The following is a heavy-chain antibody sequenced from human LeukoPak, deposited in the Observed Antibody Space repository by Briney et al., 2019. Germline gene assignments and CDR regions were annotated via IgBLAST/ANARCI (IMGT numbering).Heavy chain of an antibody. J-gene: IGHJ4*02. CDR1: GFTFSHYG. Sequence: GGSLCLSCSASGFTFSHYGMHWVRQAPGKGLEWVAVIWSDGSNEYYADSVKGRFTISRDNFKNTVSLQMNSLRVEDTAVYYCAKDAQRGSDYSNSLEHWGRGSLVTVSS. CDR2: IWSDGSNE. CDR3: AKDAQRGSDYSNSLEH. D-gene: IGHD4-11*01. V-gene: IGHV3-33*06.